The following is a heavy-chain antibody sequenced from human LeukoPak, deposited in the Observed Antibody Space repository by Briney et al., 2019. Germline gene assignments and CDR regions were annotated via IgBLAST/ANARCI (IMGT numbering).Heavy chain of an antibody. CDR1: GGSISGYS. D-gene: IGHD4-11*01. J-gene: IGHJ4*02. V-gene: IGHV4-59*08. CDR3: SRLDPRYSNGPTIDY. CDR2: IYYTGNT. Sequence: SETLSLTCTVSGGSISGYSWTWIRQPPGRGLEWIGKIYYTGNTNYNPSLKSRVTISLDMSKNQFSLKLSSVTVADMAVYYCSRLDPRYSNGPTIDYWGQGTLVTVSS.